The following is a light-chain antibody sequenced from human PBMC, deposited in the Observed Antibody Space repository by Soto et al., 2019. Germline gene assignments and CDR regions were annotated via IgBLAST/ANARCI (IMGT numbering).Light chain of an antibody. CDR1: QIISTY. Sequence: DIQMTQSPSSLSASVGDRVTISCRASQIISTYLNWYQQKPGTAPRLLISRASSVKSGVPPRCSGSGSGRDFTLTISSLRPEDSATYCCQQSYTSPPWTFGQGTKVEVK. CDR2: RAS. CDR3: QQSYTSPPWT. V-gene: IGKV1-39*01. J-gene: IGKJ1*01.